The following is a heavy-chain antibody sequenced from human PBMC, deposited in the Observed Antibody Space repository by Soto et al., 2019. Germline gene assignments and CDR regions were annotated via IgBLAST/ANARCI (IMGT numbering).Heavy chain of an antibody. J-gene: IGHJ6*02. CDR2: IIPIFGTA. CDR1: GGTFSSYA. CDR3: ARDLGRIPGMDV. Sequence: SVKVSCKASGGTFSSYAISWVRQAPGQGLEWMGGIIPIFGTANYAQKFQGRVTITADESTSTAYMELSSLRSEDTAVYYCARDLGRIPGMDVWGQGTTVTVSS. D-gene: IGHD2-15*01. V-gene: IGHV1-69*13.